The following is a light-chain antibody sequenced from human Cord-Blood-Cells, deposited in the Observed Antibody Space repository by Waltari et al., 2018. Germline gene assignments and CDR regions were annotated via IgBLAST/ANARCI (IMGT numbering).Light chain of an antibody. CDR2: EVS. J-gene: IGLJ2*01. CDR3: SSYTSSSTLDVV. V-gene: IGLV2-14*01. CDR1: SSDVGGYNY. Sequence: QSALTQPASVSGSPGQSITISCTGTSSDVGGYNYVSWYQQHPGKAPKLMIYEVSNRPSGVSNRFSGSKSGNTASLTIPGLQAEDEADYYCSSYTSSSTLDVVFGGGTKLTVL.